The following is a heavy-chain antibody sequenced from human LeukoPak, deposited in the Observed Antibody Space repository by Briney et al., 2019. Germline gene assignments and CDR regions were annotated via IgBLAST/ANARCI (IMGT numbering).Heavy chain of an antibody. D-gene: IGHD6-13*01. CDR1: GFTFSSYS. V-gene: IGHV3-48*01. Sequence: GGSLRLSCAASGFTFSSYSMNWVRQAPGKGLEWISYITGSSNNIYYADSVKGRFTISRDNAKNPLYLQMNSLRAEDTAVYYCARDNAHRRLEAAGLGYWGQGTLVTVSS. CDR3: ARDNAHRRLEAAGLGY. CDR2: ITGSSNNI. J-gene: IGHJ4*02.